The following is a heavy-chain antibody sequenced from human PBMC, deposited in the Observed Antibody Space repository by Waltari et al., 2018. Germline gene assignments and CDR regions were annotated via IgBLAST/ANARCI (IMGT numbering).Heavy chain of an antibody. J-gene: IGHJ4*02. CDR1: GDSVSSNSAA. D-gene: IGHD6-19*01. V-gene: IGHV6-1*01. Sequence: QVQLQQSGPGLVKPSQTLSLTCAISGDSVSSNSAAWNWSRQSPSRGLEWLGRTYYRSKWYNDYSVSVKSRITLHPDTSKNQFSLQLNSVTPEDTAVYYCAMIAVAGTGEPNDYWGQGTLVTVSS. CDR2: TYYRSKWYN. CDR3: AMIAVAGTGEPNDY.